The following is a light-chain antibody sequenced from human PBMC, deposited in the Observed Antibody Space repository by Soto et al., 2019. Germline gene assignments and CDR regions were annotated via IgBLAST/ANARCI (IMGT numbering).Light chain of an antibody. Sequence: EIVMTQSPATLYVSPGEGATLSCRASQSVSSKLAWYQQKPGQAPRLLIYGASSRATGIPDRFSGSGSGTDFVLTISSLQPEDSATYYCQQLDSMPITFGQGTRLEIK. V-gene: IGKV3D-15*01. CDR3: QQLDSMPIT. CDR1: QSVSSK. J-gene: IGKJ5*01. CDR2: GAS.